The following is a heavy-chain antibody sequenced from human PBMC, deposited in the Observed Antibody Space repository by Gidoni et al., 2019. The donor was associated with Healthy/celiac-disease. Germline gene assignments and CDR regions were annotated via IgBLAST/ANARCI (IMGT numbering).Heavy chain of an antibody. CDR1: GFTFSNAW. CDR3: TTVSIQLWFVD. D-gene: IGHD5-18*01. V-gene: IGHV3-15*01. Sequence: EVQLVESGGGLVKPGGSLRLSWAASGFTFSNAWMRWVRQVPGKGLEWVGRIKSTTDGVTTDYAAPVKGRFTISRDDSKNTLYLQMNSLNTEDTAVYYCTTVSIQLWFVDWCQGTLVTVSS. J-gene: IGHJ4*02. CDR2: IKSTTDGVTT.